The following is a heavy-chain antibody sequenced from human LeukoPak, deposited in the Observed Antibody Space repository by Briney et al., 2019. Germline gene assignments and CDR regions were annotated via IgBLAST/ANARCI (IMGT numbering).Heavy chain of an antibody. D-gene: IGHD3-3*01. CDR1: GFTFSGCS. CDR2: ISSSSSTI. Sequence: GGSLRLTCAASGFTFSGCSIHWVRQAPGKGLECVSYISSSSSTIYYADSVKGRFTISRDNAKNSLYLQMNSLRAEDTAVYYCARAEGLYSDFWSGSPIGIDYWGQGTLVTVSS. CDR3: ARAEGLYSDFWSGSPIGIDY. V-gene: IGHV3-48*04. J-gene: IGHJ4*02.